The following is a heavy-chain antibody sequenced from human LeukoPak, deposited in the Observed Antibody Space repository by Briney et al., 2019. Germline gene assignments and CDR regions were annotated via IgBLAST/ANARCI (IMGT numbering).Heavy chain of an antibody. CDR1: VFTVSSNY. D-gene: IGHD6-6*01. V-gene: IGHV3-66*02. J-gene: IGHJ4*02. CDR2: IYSGGST. Sequence: GGSLRLSCAASVFTVSSNYMSWVRQAPGKGLEWVSVIYSGGSTYYADSVKGRFTISRDNSKNTLYLQMNSLRAEDTAVYYCARAARPDYYFDYWGQGTLVTVSS. CDR3: ARAARPDYYFDY.